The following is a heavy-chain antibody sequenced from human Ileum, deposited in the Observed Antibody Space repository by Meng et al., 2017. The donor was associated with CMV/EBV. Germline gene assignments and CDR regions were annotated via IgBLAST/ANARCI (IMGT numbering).Heavy chain of an antibody. CDR1: GGSISSSSYY. V-gene: IGHV4-39*07. D-gene: IGHD6-6*01. CDR3: ARSDSSSSPPFDY. Sequence: SETLSLTCTVSGGSISSSSYYWGWIRQPPGKGLEWIGRIYYSGSTNYNPSLKSRVTISVDTSKNQFSLKLSSVTAADTAEYYCARSDSSSSPPFDYWGQGTLVTVSS. J-gene: IGHJ4*02. CDR2: IYYSGST.